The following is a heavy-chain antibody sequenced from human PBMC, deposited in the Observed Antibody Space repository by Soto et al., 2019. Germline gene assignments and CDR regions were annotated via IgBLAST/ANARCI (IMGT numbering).Heavy chain of an antibody. D-gene: IGHD3-3*01. CDR3: ARAGSAAPDDFWSGYYMWQNPKYYYYYYMDV. CDR2: MNPNSGNT. J-gene: IGHJ6*03. V-gene: IGHV1-8*01. Sequence: QVQLVQSGAEVKKPGASVKVSCKASGYTFTSYDINWVRQATGQGLEWMGWMNPNSGNTGYAQKFQGRVTMTRNTSISTAYMELSSLRSEDTAVYYCARAGSAAPDDFWSGYYMWQNPKYYYYYYMDVWGKGTTVTVSS. CDR1: GYTFTSYD.